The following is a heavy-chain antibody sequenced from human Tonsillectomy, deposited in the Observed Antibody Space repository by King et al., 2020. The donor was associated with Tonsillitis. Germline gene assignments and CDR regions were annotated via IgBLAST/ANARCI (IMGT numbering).Heavy chain of an antibody. Sequence: VQLVESGGGLVQPGRSLRLSCTASGFTFGDYAMNWFRQAPGKGLEWIAFIRSKAYGGTTEYAASVKGRFTISRDDSKSIAYLQMNSLKTEDTAVYYCARGGSSSPFGYWGRGTLVTVSS. CDR2: IRSKAYGGTT. D-gene: IGHD6-13*01. CDR3: ARGGSSSPFGY. J-gene: IGHJ4*02. CDR1: GFTFGDYA. V-gene: IGHV3-49*03.